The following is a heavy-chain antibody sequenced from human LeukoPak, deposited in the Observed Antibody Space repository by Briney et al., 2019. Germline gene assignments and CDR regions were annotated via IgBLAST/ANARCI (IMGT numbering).Heavy chain of an antibody. D-gene: IGHD4-17*01. CDR1: GFTFSTYG. CDR3: ARGRSLYGDYDY. Sequence: GSLRLSCAASGFTFSTYGLHWVRQAPGQGLEWMGWINPSGGSTSYAQKFQGRVTMTRDTSTSTVYMELSSLRSEDTAVYYCARGRSLYGDYDYWGQGTLVTVSS. V-gene: IGHV1-46*01. CDR2: INPSGGST. J-gene: IGHJ4*02.